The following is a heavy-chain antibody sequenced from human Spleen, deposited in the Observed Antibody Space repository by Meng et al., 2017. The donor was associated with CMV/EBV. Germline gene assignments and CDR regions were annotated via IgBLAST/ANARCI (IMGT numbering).Heavy chain of an antibody. CDR2: INQDGSEK. Sequence: GGSLRLSCAASGVTFSRNWMSWVRQAPGKGLEWVANINQDGSEKYYVDSVKGRFTISRDNSKNTLYMQMNSLRAEDTAIYYCARSGRGYHKFSYLDYWGQGTLVTVSS. D-gene: IGHD5-12*01. CDR3: ARSGRGYHKFSYLDY. J-gene: IGHJ4*02. CDR1: GVTFSRNW. V-gene: IGHV3-7*01.